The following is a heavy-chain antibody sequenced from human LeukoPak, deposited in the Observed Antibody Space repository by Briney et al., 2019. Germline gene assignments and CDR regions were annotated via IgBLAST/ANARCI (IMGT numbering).Heavy chain of an antibody. D-gene: IGHD3-22*01. J-gene: IGHJ4*02. CDR3: ARGAYYYED. Sequence: PGGSLRLSCAASGFTVSSNDMSWVRQAPGKGLEWVANIKQDGSEKYYVDSVKGRFTISRDNAKNSLYLQMNSLRAEDTAVYYCARGAYYYEDWGQGTLVTVSS. CDR1: GFTVSSND. CDR2: IKQDGSEK. V-gene: IGHV3-7*01.